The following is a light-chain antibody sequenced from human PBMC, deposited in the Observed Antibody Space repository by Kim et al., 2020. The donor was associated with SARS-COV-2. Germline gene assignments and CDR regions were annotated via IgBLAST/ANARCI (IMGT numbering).Light chain of an antibody. CDR3: MQATDFPRT. CDR1: HSLVHSNGNTY. CDR2: KIS. J-gene: IGKJ2*01. V-gene: IGKV2-24*01. Sequence: DIVMTQTPLSSPVTLGQPASISCRSSHSLVHSNGNTYLSWLQQRPGQPPRLLIYKISKRFSGVPDRFSASGAGTDFTLTISRVEDEDVGVYYCMQATDFPRTFGQGTKVDIK.